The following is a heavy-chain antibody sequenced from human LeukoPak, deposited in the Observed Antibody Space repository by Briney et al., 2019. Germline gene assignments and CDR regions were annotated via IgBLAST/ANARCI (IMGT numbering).Heavy chain of an antibody. V-gene: IGHV4-39*07. J-gene: IGHJ4*02. CDR1: GGSIGTNTYY. CDR2: ISYSGTT. CDR3: ARGAGYSSGWYRGDLDY. Sequence: SETLSLTCTVSGGSIGTNTYYWGWIRQPPGKGLEWIGTISYSGTTYYSPSLKSRVTISLDTSKNQFSLKLSSVTAADTAVYYCARGAGYSSGWYRGDLDYWGQGTLVTVSS. D-gene: IGHD6-19*01.